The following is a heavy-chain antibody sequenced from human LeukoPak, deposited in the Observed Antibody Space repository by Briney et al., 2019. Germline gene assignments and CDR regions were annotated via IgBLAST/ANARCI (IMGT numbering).Heavy chain of an antibody. CDR1: GFTFSNYG. V-gene: IGHV3-23*01. J-gene: IGHJ6*03. CDR3: AKDDSGSYYPYYYYMDV. D-gene: IGHD1-26*01. Sequence: PGGSLRPSCAVSGFTFSNYGMSWVRQAPGKGLEWVSTISGSGGRTYYADCGKGGFTISRDNSKNTLYLQMNSLRAEDTAVYYCAKDDSGSYYPYYYYMDVWGKGTTVTISS. CDR2: ISGSGGRT.